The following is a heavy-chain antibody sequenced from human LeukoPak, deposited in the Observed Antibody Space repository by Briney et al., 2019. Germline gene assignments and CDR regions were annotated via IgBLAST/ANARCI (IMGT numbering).Heavy chain of an antibody. CDR2: IGSKAYGGTT. CDR3: TRGRYGNYYYGMDV. V-gene: IGHV3-49*04. CDR1: GFAFGDYA. J-gene: IGHJ6*02. D-gene: IGHD3-9*01. Sequence: PGESLRLSCSASGFAFGDYAMNWVRQAPGKGLEWVGFIGSKAYGGTTEYAASVRGRFTISRDDSKIIAYLQMNSLKTEDTAVYYCTRGRYGNYYYGMDVWGQGATVTVSS.